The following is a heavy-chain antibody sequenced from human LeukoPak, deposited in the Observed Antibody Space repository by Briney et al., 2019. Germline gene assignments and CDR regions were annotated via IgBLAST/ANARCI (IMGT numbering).Heavy chain of an antibody. V-gene: IGHV3-33*01. CDR1: GFIFSSYG. Sequence: GRSLRLSCAASGFIFSSYGMHWVRQAPGKGLEWVAVIWYDGSNKYYADSVKGRFTISRDNSKNMLYLQMNSLRAEDTAVYYCARDDDRSGYLEYWGQGTLVTVSS. CDR3: ARDDDRSGYLEY. J-gene: IGHJ4*02. D-gene: IGHD3-22*01. CDR2: IWYDGSNK.